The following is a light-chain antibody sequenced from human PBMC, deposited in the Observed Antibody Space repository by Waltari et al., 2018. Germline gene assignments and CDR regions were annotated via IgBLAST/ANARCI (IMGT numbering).Light chain of an antibody. V-gene: IGKV1-5*03. J-gene: IGKJ2*01. CDR1: QSITPW. CDR3: QQYNSYLVT. CDR2: KAS. Sequence: DIQSGVSPSTLSASVGDRVTITCRASQSITPWLAWYQQKPGKAPKLLIYKASTLETGVPSRFSGSGSGTEFTLTISSLQPDDFATYYCQQYNSYLVTFGQGTKLEIK.